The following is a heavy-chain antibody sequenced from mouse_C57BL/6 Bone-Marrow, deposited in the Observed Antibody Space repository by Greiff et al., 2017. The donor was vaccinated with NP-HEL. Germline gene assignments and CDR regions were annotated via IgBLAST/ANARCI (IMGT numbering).Heavy chain of an antibody. Sequence: EVMLVESGGDLVKPGGSLKLSCAASGFTFSSYGMSWVRQTPDKRLEWVATISSGGSYTYYPDSGKGRCTISRDNAKNTLYLQMSSLKSEDTAMYYCARHYYSNDFDCWGQGTTLTVSS. CDR2: ISSGGSYT. J-gene: IGHJ2*01. CDR1: GFTFSSYG. V-gene: IGHV5-6*01. CDR3: ARHYYSNDFDC. D-gene: IGHD2-5*01.